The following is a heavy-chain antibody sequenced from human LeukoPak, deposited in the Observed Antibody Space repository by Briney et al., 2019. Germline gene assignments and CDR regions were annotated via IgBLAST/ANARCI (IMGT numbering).Heavy chain of an antibody. CDR2: INPNSGGT. D-gene: IGHD2-15*01. CDR1: GYTFTGYY. CDR3: ARTGYCSGGSCLNWFDP. J-gene: IGHJ5*02. V-gene: IGHV1-2*02. Sequence: ASVKVSCKASGYTFTGYYMHWVRQAPGQGLEWMGWINPNSGGTNYAQKFQGRVTMTRDTSISTAYMELSRLRPDDTAVYYCARTGYCSGGSCLNWFDPWGQGTLVTVSS.